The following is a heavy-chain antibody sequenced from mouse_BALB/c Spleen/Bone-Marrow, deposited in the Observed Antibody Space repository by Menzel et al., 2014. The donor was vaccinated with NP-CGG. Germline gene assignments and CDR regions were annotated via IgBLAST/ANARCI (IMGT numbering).Heavy chain of an antibody. CDR3: ASYVYGYYFYY. CDR1: GFNIKDTH. J-gene: IGHJ2*02. CDR2: IDPANGNT. V-gene: IGHV14-3*02. Sequence: EVQLQQSGAEFVKPGASVKLSCTASGFNIKDTHMHWVKQRPEQGLEWIGRIDPANGNTKYDPKFQGKATITADTSSSTAYLQLSSLTSEDTAVYYCASYVYGYYFYYWGQGTSLTVSS. D-gene: IGHD2-2*01.